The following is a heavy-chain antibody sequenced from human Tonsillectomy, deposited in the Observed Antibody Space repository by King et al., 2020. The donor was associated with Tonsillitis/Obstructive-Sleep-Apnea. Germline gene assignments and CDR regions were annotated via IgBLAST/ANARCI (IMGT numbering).Heavy chain of an antibody. CDR3: ARDFYDFWSGYLFDY. V-gene: IGHV1-2*02. J-gene: IGHJ4*02. Sequence: VQLVESGAEVKKPGASVKVSCKASGYTFTGYYMHWVRQAPGQGLEWMGWINPNSGGTNYAQKLQGRVTMTRDTSISTAYMELSRLRSDDTAVYYCARDFYDFWSGYLFDYWGQGTLVTVSS. D-gene: IGHD3-3*01. CDR2: INPNSGGT. CDR1: GYTFTGYY.